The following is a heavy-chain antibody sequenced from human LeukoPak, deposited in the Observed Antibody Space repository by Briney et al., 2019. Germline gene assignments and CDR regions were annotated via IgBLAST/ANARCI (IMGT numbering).Heavy chain of an antibody. CDR3: ATMVRGACFDY. V-gene: IGHV4-59*08. CDR1: GGSISSYY. CDR2: IYYSGST. J-gene: IGHJ4*02. D-gene: IGHD3-10*01. Sequence: SETLSLTCTVSGGSISSYYWSWIRQPPGKGLEWIGYIYYSGSTNYNPSLKSRVTISVDTSKNQFSLKLSSVTAADTAVYYCATMVRGACFDYWGQGTLVTVSS.